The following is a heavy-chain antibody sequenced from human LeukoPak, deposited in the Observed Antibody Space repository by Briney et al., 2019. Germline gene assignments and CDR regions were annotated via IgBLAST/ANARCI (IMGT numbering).Heavy chain of an antibody. J-gene: IGHJ4*02. D-gene: IGHD3-3*02. CDR2: IYSGGNT. CDR1: GGSISSYY. V-gene: IGHV3-53*01. CDR3: ARDLHPRLAGFFDY. Sequence: PSETLSLTCTVSGGSISSYYWSWVRQAPGKGLEWVSVIYSGGNTYYADSVEGRFTISRDNSKNTLYLQMKTLKAEDTAVYYCARDLHPRLAGFFDYWGQGTLVTVSS.